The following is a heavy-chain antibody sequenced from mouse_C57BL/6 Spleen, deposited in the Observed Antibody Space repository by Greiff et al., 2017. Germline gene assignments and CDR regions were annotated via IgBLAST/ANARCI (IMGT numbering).Heavy chain of an antibody. CDR2: IRNKANGYTT. V-gene: IGHV7-3*01. Sequence: DVHLVESGGGLVQPGGSLSLSCAASGFTFTDYYMSWVRQPPGKALEWLGFIRNKANGYTTEYSASVKGRFTISRDNSQSILYLQMNALRAEDSATYYCARSPFYYYGSSPYWYFDVWGTGTTVTVSS. CDR3: ARSPFYYYGSSPYWYFDV. CDR1: GFTFTDYY. J-gene: IGHJ1*03. D-gene: IGHD1-1*01.